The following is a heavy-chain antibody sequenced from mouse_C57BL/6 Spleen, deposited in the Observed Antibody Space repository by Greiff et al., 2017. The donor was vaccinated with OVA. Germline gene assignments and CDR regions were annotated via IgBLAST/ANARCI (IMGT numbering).Heavy chain of an antibody. Sequence: EVKLMESGGGLVQPGESLKLSCESNEYEFPSHDMSWVRKTPEKRLELVAAINSDGGSTYYPDTMERRFIISRDNTKKTLYLQMNSLRSEDTALYYCARQCSQGYFDVWGTGTTVTVSS. D-gene: IGHD1-1*01. CDR1: EYEFPSHD. J-gene: IGHJ1*03. V-gene: IGHV5-2*01. CDR2: INSDGGST. CDR3: ARQCSQGYFDV.